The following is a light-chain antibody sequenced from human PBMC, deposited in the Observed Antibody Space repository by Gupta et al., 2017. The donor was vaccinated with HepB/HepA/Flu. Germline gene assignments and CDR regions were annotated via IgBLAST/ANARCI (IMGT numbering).Light chain of an antibody. CDR3: SSETTSSEVV. J-gene: IGLJ2*01. V-gene: IGLV2-14*01. CDR1: SSDVGRYNY. Sequence: QSALTQPASVSGSPGPSITISCTGTSSDVGRYNYVSWYQQHPGKAPKLIIYDVSHRPSGVSTRFSGSKSGNTASLTISGLQQEDEAEYYCSSETTSSEVVFGGGTELTVL. CDR2: DVS.